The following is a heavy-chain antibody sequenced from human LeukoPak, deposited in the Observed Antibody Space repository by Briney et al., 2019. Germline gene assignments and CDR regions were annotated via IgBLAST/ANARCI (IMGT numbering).Heavy chain of an antibody. CDR2: VNYSGST. D-gene: IGHD4-23*01. J-gene: IGHJ3*02. V-gene: IGHV4-59*01. CDR1: SDPINNYY. CDR3: ARVASRTTVVIPYAFDI. Sequence: MSSETLSLTCTVSSDPINNYYWSWIPQPPGKRLERIGLVNYSGSTNYKTSLKSRATISVDTSKNQFSLKLSSVTAADTAVYYCARVASRTTVVIPYAFDIWGQGTMVTVSS.